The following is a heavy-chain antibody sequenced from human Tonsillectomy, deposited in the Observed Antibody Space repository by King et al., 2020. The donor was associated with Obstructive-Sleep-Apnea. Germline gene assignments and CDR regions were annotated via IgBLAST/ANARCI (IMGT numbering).Heavy chain of an antibody. D-gene: IGHD5-12*01. CDR1: GGSFSGYY. Sequence: VQLQQWGAGLLKPSETLSLTCAVYGGSFSGYYWSWIRQPPGKGLEWIGEINHSGSTNYNPSLKSRVTISVDTSKNQFSLKLISVTAADTAVYYCARSDTVADFDYWGQGTLVTVSS. J-gene: IGHJ4*02. CDR2: INHSGST. V-gene: IGHV4-34*01. CDR3: ARSDTVADFDY.